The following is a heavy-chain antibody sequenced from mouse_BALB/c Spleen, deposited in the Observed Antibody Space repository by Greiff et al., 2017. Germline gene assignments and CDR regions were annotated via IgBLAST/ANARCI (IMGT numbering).Heavy chain of an antibody. V-gene: IGHV1-37*01. CDR1: GYSFTGYF. CDR2: INPYNGDT. Sequence: EVQLMESGPELVKPGASVKISCKASGYSFTGYFMNWVKQSPGKSLEWIGRINPYNGDTFYNQKFKGKATLTVDKSSSTDHMELLSLTSEDSAVYYCGRATTVVGAMDYWGQGTSVTVSS. J-gene: IGHJ4*01. CDR3: GRATTVVGAMDY. D-gene: IGHD1-1*01.